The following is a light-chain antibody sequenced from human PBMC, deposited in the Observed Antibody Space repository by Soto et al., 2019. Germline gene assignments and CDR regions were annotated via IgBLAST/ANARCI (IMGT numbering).Light chain of an antibody. V-gene: IGKV3-15*01. CDR2: FAS. CDR1: QSVSNN. CDR3: QHYNKWPLT. Sequence: EIVMTQSPATLSVSPGERATLSCRASQSVSNNLAWYQQKPGQAPRLLIYFASTRATGIPARFSGSGSETEFTLTISRLQSEDFAVYYWQHYNKWPLTFGGGTKVETK. J-gene: IGKJ4*01.